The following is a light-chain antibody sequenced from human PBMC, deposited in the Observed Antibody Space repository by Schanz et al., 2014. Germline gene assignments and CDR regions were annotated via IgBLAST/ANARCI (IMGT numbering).Light chain of an antibody. J-gene: IGLJ3*02. Sequence: QSALTQPASVSGSPGQSITISCTGTTIEHGEYKFVSWYQLHPGKAPKLLIYDVSNRPSGVSDRFSGSKSGSTASLTISGLQAEDEGDYYCTSYTPTSTSWDFGGGTKLTVL. CDR2: DVS. V-gene: IGLV2-14*03. CDR3: TSYTPTSTSWD. CDR1: TIEHGEYKF.